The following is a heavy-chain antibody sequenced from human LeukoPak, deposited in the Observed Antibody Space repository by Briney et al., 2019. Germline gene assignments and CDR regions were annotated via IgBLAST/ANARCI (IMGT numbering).Heavy chain of an antibody. CDR3: ARGGQWLVLARAFDY. Sequence: PSETLSLTCAVYGGSFSGYYWSWIRQPPGQGLEWIGEINHSGSTDYNPSLKSRVTISVDTSKNQFSLKLSSVTAADTAVYYCARGGQWLVLARAFDYWGQGTLVTVSS. CDR2: INHSGST. J-gene: IGHJ4*02. CDR1: GGSFSGYY. V-gene: IGHV4-34*01. D-gene: IGHD6-19*01.